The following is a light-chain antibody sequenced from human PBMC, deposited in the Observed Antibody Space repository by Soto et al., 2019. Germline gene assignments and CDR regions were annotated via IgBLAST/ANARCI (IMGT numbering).Light chain of an antibody. CDR3: QQHNNWPGT. CDR2: DTS. V-gene: IGKV3-11*01. Sequence: EIVLTQSPATLSLSPGERATLSCRASQSVSAYLAWYQQKPGQAPRLLIYDTSNRATDIPARFSGSGSGTDFTLTISSLEPEDFAVYYCQQHNNWPGTFGQGTKLEIK. CDR1: QSVSAY. J-gene: IGKJ2*01.